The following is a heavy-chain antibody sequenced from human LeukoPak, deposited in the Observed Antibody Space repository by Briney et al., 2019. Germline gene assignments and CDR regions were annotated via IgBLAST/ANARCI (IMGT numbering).Heavy chain of an antibody. V-gene: IGHV4-4*02. CDR2: IYHSGST. Sequence: SETLSLTCAVSGGSISSSNWWSWVRQPPGKGLEWIGEIYHSGSTNYNPSLKSRVTISVDKSKNQFSLKLSSVTAADTAVYYCARDQLGDRERDSSGYGDWGQGTLVTVSS. CDR3: ARDQLGDRERDSSGYGD. D-gene: IGHD3-22*01. CDR1: GGSISSSNW. J-gene: IGHJ4*02.